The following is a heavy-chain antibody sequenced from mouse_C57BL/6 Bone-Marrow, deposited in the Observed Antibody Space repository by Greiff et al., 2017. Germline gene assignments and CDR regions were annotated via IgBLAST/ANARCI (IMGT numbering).Heavy chain of an antibody. V-gene: IGHV1-42*01. J-gene: IGHJ3*01. CDR2: INPSTGGT. CDR1: GYSFTGYY. D-gene: IGHD1-1*02. CDR3: ARGVGAWFAY. Sequence: EVQLQESGPELVKPGASVKISCKASGYSFTGYYMNWVKQSPEKSLEWIGEINPSTGGTTYNQKFKAKATLTVDKSSSTAYMQLKSLTSEDSAVYYCARGVGAWFAYWGQGTLVTVSA.